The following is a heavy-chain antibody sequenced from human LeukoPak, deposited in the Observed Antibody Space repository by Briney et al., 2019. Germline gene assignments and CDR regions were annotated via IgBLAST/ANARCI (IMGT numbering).Heavy chain of an antibody. J-gene: IGHJ4*02. D-gene: IGHD3-10*01. V-gene: IGHV3-7*01. CDR2: IQQDGRNT. Sequence: GGSLRLSCATSGFRSSDYRMTWVRQAPGKGLEWVANIQQDGRNTYYLGSVRGRLTISRDNAKNSLFLQLNSLRPEDTAVYYCARAAMRGREYHLDYWGQGTLVTVSS. CDR3: ARAAMRGREYHLDY. CDR1: GFRSSDYR.